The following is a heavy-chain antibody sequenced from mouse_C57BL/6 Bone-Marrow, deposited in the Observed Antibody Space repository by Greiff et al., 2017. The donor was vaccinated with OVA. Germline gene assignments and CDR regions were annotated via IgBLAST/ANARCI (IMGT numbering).Heavy chain of an antibody. J-gene: IGHJ4*01. V-gene: IGHV1-85*01. Sequence: VQLQQSGPELVKPGASVKLSCKASGYTFTSYDINWMKQRPGQGLEWIGWIYTRDGSTKYNEKFQGKATLTVYTSSSTAYMELHSLTSEDSAVYFCATIRGYWGQGTSVTVSS. CDR1: GYTFTSYD. CDR2: IYTRDGST. D-gene: IGHD3-2*02. CDR3: ATIRGY.